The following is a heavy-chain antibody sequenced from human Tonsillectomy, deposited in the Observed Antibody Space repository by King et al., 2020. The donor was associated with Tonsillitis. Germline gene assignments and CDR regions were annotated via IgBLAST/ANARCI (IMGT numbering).Heavy chain of an antibody. CDR3: ARGLDS. CDR2: ITTDSSTI. J-gene: IGHJ5*01. Sequence: VQLVESGGGLVQPGGPLRLPCAASGFTFSDYSMNWVRKAPGKGLEWVSYITTDSSTIYYADSVKGRFTISRDDAKNSLYLQMNSLRAEDTAVYYCARGLDSWGQGALVTVSS. CDR1: GFTFSDYS. V-gene: IGHV3-48*04.